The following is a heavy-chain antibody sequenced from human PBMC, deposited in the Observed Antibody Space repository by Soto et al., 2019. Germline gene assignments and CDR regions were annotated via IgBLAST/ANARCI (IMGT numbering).Heavy chain of an antibody. J-gene: IGHJ4*02. CDR1: GGSISSGGYY. CDR3: ARVGVQYYDILTGYYSDY. D-gene: IGHD3-9*01. Sequence: QVQLQESGPGLVKPSQTLSLTCTGSGGSISSGGYYWSWIRQHPGKGLEWIGYIYYSGSTYYNPSLKSRVTISVDTSKNQFSLKLSSVTAADTAVYYCARVGVQYYDILTGYYSDYWGQGTLVTVSS. CDR2: IYYSGST. V-gene: IGHV4-31*03.